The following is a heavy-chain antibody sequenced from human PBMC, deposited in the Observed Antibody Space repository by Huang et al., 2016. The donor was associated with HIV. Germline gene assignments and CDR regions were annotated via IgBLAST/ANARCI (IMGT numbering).Heavy chain of an antibody. D-gene: IGHD4-17*01. CDR3: ARGGVDCGDWYNWLDP. CDR2: INYAGNT. CDR1: GGSLSGYY. Sequence: QVQLQQWGAGLLKLSETLSLTCAVYGGSLSGYYWRWCRQPPGKGLEWIGEINYAGNTNSSTSAKRRVSMSVDTSKKQFSLKLTSVTATDTAVYFCARGGVDCGDWYNWLDPWGQGTLVIVSS. V-gene: IGHV4-34*02. J-gene: IGHJ5*02.